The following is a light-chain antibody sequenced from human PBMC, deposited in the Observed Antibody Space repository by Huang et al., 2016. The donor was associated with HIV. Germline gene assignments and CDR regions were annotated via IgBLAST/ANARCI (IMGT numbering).Light chain of an antibody. CDR2: WAS. Sequence: DIVMTQSPDSLAVSLGARATINCKSSQSVLYSSNNKNYLAWYQQKPGQPPNLLIYWASTRESGVPDRFSGSGSGTDFTLTISSLQAEDVAVYYCQQYYSSQITFGQGTRLEIK. J-gene: IGKJ5*01. V-gene: IGKV4-1*01. CDR1: QSVLYSSNNKNY. CDR3: QQYYSSQIT.